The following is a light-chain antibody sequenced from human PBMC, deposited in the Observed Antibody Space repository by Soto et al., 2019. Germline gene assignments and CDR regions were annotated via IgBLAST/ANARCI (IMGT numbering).Light chain of an antibody. V-gene: IGLV1-47*01. Sequence: QSVLTQAPSASGTPGQRVTIPCSGSSFNIGTNYVYWYQQLPGTAPKLLIYTNNQRPSGVPDRFSGSKSGTSASLAISGLRSVDEADYYCAAWDDSLSVVVFGGGTQLTVL. CDR2: TNN. CDR1: SFNIGTNY. CDR3: AAWDDSLSVVV. J-gene: IGLJ2*01.